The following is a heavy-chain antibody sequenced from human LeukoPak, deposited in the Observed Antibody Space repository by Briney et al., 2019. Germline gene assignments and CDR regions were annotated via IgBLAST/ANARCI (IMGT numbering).Heavy chain of an antibody. CDR1: GYTFTGYY. CDR3: ARVPGYSYGYHWFGP. V-gene: IGHV1-2*02. Sequence: ASVKVSCKASGYTFTGYYMHWVRQAPGQGLEWMGWINPNSGGTNYAQKFQGRVTMTRDTSISTAYMELSRLRSDDTAVYYCARVPGYSYGYHWFGPWGQGTLVTVSS. D-gene: IGHD5-18*01. CDR2: INPNSGGT. J-gene: IGHJ5*02.